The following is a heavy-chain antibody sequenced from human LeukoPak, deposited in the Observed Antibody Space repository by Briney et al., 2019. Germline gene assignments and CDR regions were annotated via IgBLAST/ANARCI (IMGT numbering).Heavy chain of an antibody. CDR1: GFTVSSNY. CDR3: ARGKYCTNGVCSTFDY. V-gene: IGHV3-66*02. D-gene: IGHD2-8*01. CDR2: IYSGGST. J-gene: IGHJ4*02. Sequence: GGSLRPSCAASGFTVSSNYMSWVRQAPGKGLEWVSVIYSGGSTYYADSVKGRFTISRDNSKNMLYLQVNSLRAEDTAVYYCARGKYCTNGVCSTFDYWGQGTLVTVSS.